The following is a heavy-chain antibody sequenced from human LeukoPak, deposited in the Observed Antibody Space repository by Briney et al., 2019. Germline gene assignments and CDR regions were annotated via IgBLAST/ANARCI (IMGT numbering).Heavy chain of an antibody. D-gene: IGHD4-17*01. J-gene: IGHJ4*02. V-gene: IGHV1-2*02. Sequence: GASVKVSCKASGYTFTGYYMHWVRQAPGQGLEWMGWINPNSGGTNYAQKFQGRVTMTRDTSISTAYMELSRLRSDDTAVYYCTREHHFGDKGGECDYWGQGTLVTVSS. CDR1: GYTFTGYY. CDR2: INPNSGGT. CDR3: TREHHFGDKGGECDY.